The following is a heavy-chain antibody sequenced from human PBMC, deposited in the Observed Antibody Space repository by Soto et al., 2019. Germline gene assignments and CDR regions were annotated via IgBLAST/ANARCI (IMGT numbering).Heavy chain of an antibody. D-gene: IGHD1-1*01. CDR2: IFPGDSDT. Sequence: GESLKISCEGSGYTFSTYLIAWVRQMPGKGLEWMGVIFPGDSDTRYSPSFQGQVTISVDKSINTAFLQWTSLKASDTAMYYCATTRSWGQGTLVNASS. CDR1: GYTFSTYL. V-gene: IGHV5-51*01. CDR3: ATTRS. J-gene: IGHJ5*02.